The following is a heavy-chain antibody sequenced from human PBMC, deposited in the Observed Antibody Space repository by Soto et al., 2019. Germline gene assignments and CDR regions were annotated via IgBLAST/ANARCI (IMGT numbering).Heavy chain of an antibody. D-gene: IGHD1-1*01. J-gene: IGHJ4*02. CDR1: GGTTSSYT. CDR3: ALRTGNWNPLAD. Sequence: QVQLVQPGAEVEKPGSSVKVSCKASGGTTSSYTISWVRQSPGQGLEWMGNIVPMINKVDYAQKFQGRVTITADKSTRTVYMEPSSLKSEDTAVYFCALRTGNWNPLADWGQGTLVTVSS. CDR2: IVPMINKV. V-gene: IGHV1-69*02.